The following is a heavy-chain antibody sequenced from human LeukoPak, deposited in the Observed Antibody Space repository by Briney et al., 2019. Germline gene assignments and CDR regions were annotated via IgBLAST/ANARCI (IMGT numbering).Heavy chain of an antibody. J-gene: IGHJ4*02. CDR2: INPSGGST. D-gene: IGHD4-23*01. CDR3: ARHIGNPGSVSFDY. CDR1: GYTFTNYF. Sequence: ASVKVSCKASGYTFTNYFIHWVRQAPGQGLEWEGIINPSGGSTSYAQKFQGRITMTRDTSTSTVYMELSSLRSEDTAVFYCARHIGNPGSVSFDYWGQGTLVTVSS. V-gene: IGHV1-46*01.